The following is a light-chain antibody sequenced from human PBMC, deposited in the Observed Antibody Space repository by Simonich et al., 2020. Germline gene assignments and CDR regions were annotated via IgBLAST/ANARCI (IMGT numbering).Light chain of an antibody. CDR3: HQSSSLPIT. V-gene: IGKV6-21*02. J-gene: IGKJ5*01. Sequence: EIVLTQSPDFQSVTPKEKATITCRASQSIDSSLHWYQQKPDQSPKLLSKDAYQAISGVPSRFSGSGSGTDFTLTINSLEAEDAATYYCHQSSSLPITFGQGTRLEIK. CDR1: QSIDSS. CDR2: DAY.